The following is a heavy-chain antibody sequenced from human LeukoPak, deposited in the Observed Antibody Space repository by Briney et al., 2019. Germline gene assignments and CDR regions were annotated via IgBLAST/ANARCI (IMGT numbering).Heavy chain of an antibody. V-gene: IGHV4-30-2*01. CDR3: ARQAHNWNDPFDY. D-gene: IGHD1-1*01. J-gene: IGHJ4*02. CDR2: IYHSGST. Sequence: SQTLSLTCTVSGGSISSGGYYWSWIRQPPGKGLEWIGYIYHSGSTYYNPSLKSRVTISVDRSKNQFSLKLSSVTAADTAVYYCARQAHNWNDPFDYWGQGTLVTVSS. CDR1: GGSISSGGYY.